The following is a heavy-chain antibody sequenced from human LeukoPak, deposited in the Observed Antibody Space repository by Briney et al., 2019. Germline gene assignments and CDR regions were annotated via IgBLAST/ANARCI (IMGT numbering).Heavy chain of an antibody. CDR3: TRVSTLGCSSTTCLVFDI. CDR1: GYTFTGHY. V-gene: IGHV1-2*02. D-gene: IGHD2-2*01. Sequence: GASVKVSCKASGYTFTGHYIHWVRQARGQGLEWMGWINSNSGGTNYAQNFQGRVTMTRDTSLSTAYMEINRLRSDDTAVYFCTRVSTLGCSSTTCLVFDIWGQGTVVTVSS. CDR2: INSNSGGT. J-gene: IGHJ3*02.